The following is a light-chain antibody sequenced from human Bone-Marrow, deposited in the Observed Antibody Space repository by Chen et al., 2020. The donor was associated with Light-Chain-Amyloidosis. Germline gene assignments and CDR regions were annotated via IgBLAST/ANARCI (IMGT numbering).Light chain of an antibody. CDR2: DES. Sequence: SYVLTQPSSVSVAPGQTATIACGGNNIGSTSVHWYQQTPGQAPLLVVDDESDRPSGLPERLSSSNSGTTATPTIDRVEAGDEADYYCHVWDRSSNRPVFGGGTKLTVL. V-gene: IGLV3-21*02. CDR1: NIGSTS. J-gene: IGLJ3*02. CDR3: HVWDRSSNRPV.